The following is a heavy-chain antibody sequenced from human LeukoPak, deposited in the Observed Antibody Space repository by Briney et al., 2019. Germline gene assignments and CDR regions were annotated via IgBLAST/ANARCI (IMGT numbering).Heavy chain of an antibody. D-gene: IGHD2-2*01. J-gene: IGHJ4*02. CDR1: GDSISSYY. V-gene: IGHV4-59*12. Sequence: SETLSLTCTVSGDSISSYYWSWIRQPPGKGLEWIGYIYDSGSTNYNPSLKSRVTISLDTSKKQFSLKLSSVTAADTAVYYCASTERCSTTCPLDYWGQGTLVTVSS. CDR2: IYDSGST. CDR3: ASTERCSTTCPLDY.